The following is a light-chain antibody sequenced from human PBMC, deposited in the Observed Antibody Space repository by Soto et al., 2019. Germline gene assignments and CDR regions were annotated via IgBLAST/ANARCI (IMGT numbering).Light chain of an antibody. CDR3: QQNGSSPT. Sequence: EIVLTQSPGTLSLSPGERATLSCRASQSVSSSYLAWYQQKPGQAPRLLIYGASSRATGIPDRFSGSGSGTDFTLTISRLEPEYFAVYYCQQNGSSPTFGPGTKVDIK. V-gene: IGKV3-20*01. CDR2: GAS. J-gene: IGKJ3*01. CDR1: QSVSSSY.